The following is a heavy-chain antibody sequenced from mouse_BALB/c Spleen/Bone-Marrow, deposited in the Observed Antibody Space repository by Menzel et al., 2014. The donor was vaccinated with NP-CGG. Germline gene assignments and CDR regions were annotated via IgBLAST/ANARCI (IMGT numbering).Heavy chain of an antibody. J-gene: IGHJ4*01. CDR2: INPGSGGT. CDR3: ARWDYAMDY. V-gene: IGHV1-54*01. Sequence: QVQLQQSGAELVRPGTSVKVSCKASGYAFTNYLIEWVKQRPGQGLEWIGAINPGSGGTNYNEKFKGKATLTADKSSSAGYIQLSSLTSDDSAVYFCARWDYAMDYWGEGTSVTVSS. CDR1: GYAFTNYL.